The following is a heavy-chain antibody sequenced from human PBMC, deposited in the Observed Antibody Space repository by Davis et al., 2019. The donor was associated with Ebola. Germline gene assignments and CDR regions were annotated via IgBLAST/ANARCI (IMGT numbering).Heavy chain of an antibody. CDR2: IYYSGST. D-gene: IGHD2-8*01. CDR1: GGSISSYY. Sequence: SETLSLTCIVSGGSISSYYWSWIRQHPGKGLEWIGYIYYSGSTYYNPSLKSRVTISVDTSKNQFSLKLSSVTAADTAVYYCARGGMMVYAIEVPLYYYYGMDVWGQGTTVTVSS. J-gene: IGHJ6*02. V-gene: IGHV4-59*01. CDR3: ARGGMMVYAIEVPLYYYYGMDV.